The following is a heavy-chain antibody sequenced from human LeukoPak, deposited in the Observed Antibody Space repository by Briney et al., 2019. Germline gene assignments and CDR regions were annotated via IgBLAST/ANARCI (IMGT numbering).Heavy chain of an antibody. D-gene: IGHD5-12*01. V-gene: IGHV5-10-1*01. CDR1: GYTFTSYW. CDR2: IGPRDSYT. CDR3: ARRSGYDWSLDY. Sequence: GESLKISCKGSGYTFTSYWITWVRQMPGKGLEWMGRIGPRDSYTNYSPSFQGHVAISADNSISTAYLQWSSLKASDTAMYYCARRSGYDWSLDYWGQGTLVTVSS. J-gene: IGHJ4*02.